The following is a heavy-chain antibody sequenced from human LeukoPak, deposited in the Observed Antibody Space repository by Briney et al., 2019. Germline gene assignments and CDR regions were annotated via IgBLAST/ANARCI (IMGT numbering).Heavy chain of an antibody. Sequence: PGRSLRLSCAASGFTFSSYAMHWVRQAPGKGLEWVAVISYDGSNKYYADSVKGRFTISRDNSKNTLYLQMNSLRAEDTAVYYCARDHDFWSGYYTERGYYFDYWGQGTLVTVSS. CDR2: ISYDGSNK. CDR1: GFTFSSYA. J-gene: IGHJ4*02. D-gene: IGHD3-3*01. V-gene: IGHV3-30-3*01. CDR3: ARDHDFWSGYYTERGYYFDY.